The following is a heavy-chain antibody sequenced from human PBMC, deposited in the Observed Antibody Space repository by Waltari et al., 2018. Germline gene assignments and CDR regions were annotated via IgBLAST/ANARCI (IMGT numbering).Heavy chain of an antibody. CDR3: AAVVGATTGADY. CDR1: GFTFTSSA. V-gene: IGHV1-58*01. CDR2: IVVGSGNT. D-gene: IGHD1-26*01. Sequence: QMQLVQSGPEVKKPGTSVKVSCKASGFTFTSSAVQRVRQARGQRLEWIGWIVVGSGNTNYAQKFQERVTITRDMSTSTAYMELSSLRSEDTAVYYCAAVVGATTGADYWGQGTLVTVSS. J-gene: IGHJ4*02.